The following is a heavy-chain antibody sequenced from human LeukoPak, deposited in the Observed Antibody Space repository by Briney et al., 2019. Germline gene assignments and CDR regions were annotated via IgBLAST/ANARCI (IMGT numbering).Heavy chain of an antibody. V-gene: IGHV1-18*01. CDR1: GYTFTSYG. J-gene: IGHJ5*02. CDR2: ISAYNGNT. CDR3: ARLSRYTIFGVVREGWFDP. D-gene: IGHD3-3*01. Sequence: GASVKVSCKASGYTFTSYGISWVRQAPGQGLERMGWISAYNGNTNYAQKLQGRVTMTTDTSTSTAYMELRSLRSDDTAVYYCARLSRYTIFGVVREGWFDPWGQGTLVTVSS.